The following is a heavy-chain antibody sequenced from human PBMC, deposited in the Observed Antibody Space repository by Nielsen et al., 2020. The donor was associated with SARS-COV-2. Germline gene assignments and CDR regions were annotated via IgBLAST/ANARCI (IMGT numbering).Heavy chain of an antibody. CDR2: IKQDGSEK. CDR3: AKDFRIAVAGTTFGAFDI. J-gene: IGHJ3*02. Sequence: GESLKISCAASGFTFSSYWMSWVRQAPGKGLEWVANIKQDGSEKYYVDSVKGRFTISRDNAKNSLYLQMNSLRAEDTALYYCAKDFRIAVAGTTFGAFDIWGQGTMVTVSS. D-gene: IGHD6-19*01. V-gene: IGHV3-7*03. CDR1: GFTFSSYW.